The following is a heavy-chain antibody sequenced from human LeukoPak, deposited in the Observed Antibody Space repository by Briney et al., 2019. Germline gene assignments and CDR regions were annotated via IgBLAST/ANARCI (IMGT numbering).Heavy chain of an antibody. CDR3: AKGGFSSSADY. Sequence: PGGSLRLSCAASGFTFRNNWMHWVRQDPDKGLIYVSRINPDGTYTNYADSVKGRFTISRDNAKNSLYLQMNSLRAEDTAVYYCAKGGFSSSADYWGQGTLVTVSS. D-gene: IGHD6-13*01. J-gene: IGHJ4*02. CDR1: GFTFRNNW. CDR2: INPDGTYT. V-gene: IGHV3-74*01.